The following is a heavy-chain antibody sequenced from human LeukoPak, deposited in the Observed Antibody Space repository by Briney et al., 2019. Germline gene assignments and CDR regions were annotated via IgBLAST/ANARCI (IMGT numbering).Heavy chain of an antibody. CDR3: ARDSARYFDWLSKPHFDY. D-gene: IGHD3-9*01. J-gene: IGHJ4*02. CDR1: GYTFTSYG. Sequence: RASVKVSCKASGYTFTSYGISWVRQAPGQGLEWMGWISAYNGNTNYAQKLQGRVTMTTDTSTSTAYMELRSLRSDDTAVYYCARDSARYFDWLSKPHFDYWGQGTLVTVSS. CDR2: ISAYNGNT. V-gene: IGHV1-18*01.